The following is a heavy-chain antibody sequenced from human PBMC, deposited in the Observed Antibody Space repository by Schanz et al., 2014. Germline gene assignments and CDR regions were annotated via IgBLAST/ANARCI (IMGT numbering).Heavy chain of an antibody. J-gene: IGHJ4*02. CDR3: ARDQSPYTNSSDVRYFDY. CDR1: GYTFTSYS. V-gene: IGHV1-3*01. D-gene: IGHD6-6*01. Sequence: QVQLVQSGAEVKKPGASVKGSCKASGYTFTSYSIHWVRQAPGQGLEWMGWINVGNGNMKYSQKFQGRVTITRDTSASTAYMELSSLRSDDTAVYYCARDQSPYTNSSDVRYFDYWGQGSLVTVSS. CDR2: INVGNGNM.